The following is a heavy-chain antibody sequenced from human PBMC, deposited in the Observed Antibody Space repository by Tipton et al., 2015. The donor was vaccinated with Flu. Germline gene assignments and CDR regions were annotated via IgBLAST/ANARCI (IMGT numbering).Heavy chain of an antibody. J-gene: IGHJ4*02. Sequence: TLSLTCTVSGGSIGSSSYYWSWIRQPAGKGLEWIGRIYTSGSTNYNPSLKSRVTMSVDTSKNQFSLKLSSVTAADTAVYYCARGGTNYYDILTGEGWYFDYWGQGTLVTVSS. CDR1: GGSIGSSSYY. V-gene: IGHV4-61*02. D-gene: IGHD3-9*01. CDR2: IYTSGST. CDR3: ARGGTNYYDILTGEGWYFDY.